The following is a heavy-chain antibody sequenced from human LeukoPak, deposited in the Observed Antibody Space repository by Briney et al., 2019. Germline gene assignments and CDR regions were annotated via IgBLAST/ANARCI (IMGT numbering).Heavy chain of an antibody. CDR1: GGSISSSSYY. J-gene: IGHJ4*02. CDR2: MYYSGIT. D-gene: IGHD1-7*01. V-gene: IGHV4-39*01. Sequence: KSSETLSLTCTVSGGSISSSSYYWGWIRQPPGKGLEWIGTMYYSGITYYNPSLKSRVTTSVDTSKNQFTLKVSSVTAADTAVYYCARSNWDSNVGIDYWGQGILGIVSS. CDR3: ARSNWDSNVGIDY.